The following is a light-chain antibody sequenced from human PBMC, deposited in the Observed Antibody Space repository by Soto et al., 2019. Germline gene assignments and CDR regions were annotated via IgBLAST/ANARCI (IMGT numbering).Light chain of an antibody. Sequence: DIQMTQSPSTLSASVGDRVTITCRASQSISIWLAWYQQKSGKAPKVLIYDASILERGVPSRFSGSGSGTEFTLTISSLQPDDFATYYCQQYNGYSTWTFGQGTKVEIK. CDR2: DAS. V-gene: IGKV1-5*01. CDR1: QSISIW. CDR3: QQYNGYSTWT. J-gene: IGKJ1*01.